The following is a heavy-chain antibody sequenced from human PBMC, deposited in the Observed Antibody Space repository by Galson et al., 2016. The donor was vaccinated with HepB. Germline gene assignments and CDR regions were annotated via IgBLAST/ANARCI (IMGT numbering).Heavy chain of an antibody. CDR1: GDSVSSNSAA. V-gene: IGHV6-1*01. D-gene: IGHD5-18*01. CDR2: TYYRSKWYN. Sequence: CAISGDSVSSNSAAWNWIRQSPSRGLEWLGRTYYRSKWYNEYAVSVKSRITINPDTSKNQFSLQWSSLKASDTAMYYCARLPPGAAMMYYYGMDVWGQGTTVTVSS. J-gene: IGHJ6*02. CDR3: ARLPPGAAMMYYYGMDV.